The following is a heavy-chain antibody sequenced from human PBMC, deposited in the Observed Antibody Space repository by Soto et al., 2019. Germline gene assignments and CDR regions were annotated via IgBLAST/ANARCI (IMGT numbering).Heavy chain of an antibody. Sequence: ASVKVSCKASGYTFTDYGFSWVRQAPGQGPEWMGWITPYTGNTKFPQKFQGRVTMTTDRFTSAAYMELKSLTFDDTAVYYCARDRGSGSYYLGPFYFDYWGQGTLVTVSS. CDR2: ITPYTGNT. CDR1: GYTFTDYG. CDR3: ARDRGSGSYYLGPFYFDY. J-gene: IGHJ4*02. D-gene: IGHD1-26*01. V-gene: IGHV1-18*01.